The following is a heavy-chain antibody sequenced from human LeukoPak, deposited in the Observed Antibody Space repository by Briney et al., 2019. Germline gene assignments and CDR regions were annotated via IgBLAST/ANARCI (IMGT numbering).Heavy chain of an antibody. CDR2: ISRSSSTI. D-gene: IGHD6-6*01. J-gene: IGHJ4*02. V-gene: IGHV3-48*01. CDR3: AKSPYSSSAFDY. Sequence: GGSLRLSCAASGFTFSSYSMNWVRQAPGKGLEWVSYISRSSSTIHYADSVKGRFTISRDNAKNSLYLLMNSLRAEDTAVYYCAKSPYSSSAFDYWGQGTLVTVSS. CDR1: GFTFSSYS.